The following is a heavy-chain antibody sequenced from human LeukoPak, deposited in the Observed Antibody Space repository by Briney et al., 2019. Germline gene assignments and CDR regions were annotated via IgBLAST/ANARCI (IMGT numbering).Heavy chain of an antibody. CDR3: ASQGSERGYSYGGTNYYYGMDV. Sequence: ASVKVSCKVSGYTLTELSMHWVRQTPGEGLEWRGGFDPEDGVTIYAQKFQGRVTMTEDTSTDTAYMELSSLRSEDTAVYYCASQGSERGYSYGGTNYYYGMDVWGQGTTVTVSS. V-gene: IGHV1-24*01. D-gene: IGHD5-18*01. J-gene: IGHJ6*02. CDR1: GYTLTELS. CDR2: FDPEDGVT.